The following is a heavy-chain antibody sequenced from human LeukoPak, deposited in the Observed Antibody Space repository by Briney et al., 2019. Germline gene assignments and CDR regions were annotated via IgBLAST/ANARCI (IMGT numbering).Heavy chain of an antibody. J-gene: IGHJ4*02. V-gene: IGHV3-30*02. CDR3: ARASSAWEPFDY. CDR1: GFTFSSYG. Sequence: GGSLRLSCAASGFTFSSYGMHWVRQAPGKGLEWVAFIRYDGSNKYYADSVKGRFTISRDNSKNTLYLQMNSLRAEDTAVYYCARASSAWEPFDYWGQGTLVTVSS. D-gene: IGHD1-26*01. CDR2: IRYDGSNK.